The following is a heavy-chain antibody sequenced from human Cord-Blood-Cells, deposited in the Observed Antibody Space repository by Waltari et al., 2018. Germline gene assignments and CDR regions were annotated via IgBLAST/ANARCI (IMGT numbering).Heavy chain of an antibody. J-gene: IGHJ4*02. Sequence: QVQLQQWGAGLLKPSETLSLTCAVYGGSFSGYYWSWIRQPPGTGLEWIGEINHSGSTNYNPSLKSRVTISVDTSKNQFSLKLSSVTAADTAVYYCARHQSPRYIVATIHYYFDYWGQGTLVTVSS. CDR3: ARHQSPRYIVATIHYYFDY. D-gene: IGHD5-12*01. CDR1: GGSFSGYY. V-gene: IGHV4-34*01. CDR2: INHSGST.